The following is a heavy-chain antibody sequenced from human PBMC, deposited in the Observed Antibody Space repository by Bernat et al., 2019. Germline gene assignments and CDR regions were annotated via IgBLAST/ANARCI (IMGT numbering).Heavy chain of an antibody. CDR3: AREVVLFSLFDAFDI. V-gene: IGHV3-74*01. J-gene: IGHJ3*02. D-gene: IGHD2/OR15-2a*01. CDR1: GFTFSNYW. CDR2: ISSDGSTT. Sequence: EVQLVESGGGFVQPGGSLRLSCAASGFTFSNYWMHWVRQAPGKGLVWVSRISSDGSTTSYADSVKGRFTISRDNAKNTLFLQMNSLSAEDTAVYFCAREVVLFSLFDAFDIWGQGTMVTVSS.